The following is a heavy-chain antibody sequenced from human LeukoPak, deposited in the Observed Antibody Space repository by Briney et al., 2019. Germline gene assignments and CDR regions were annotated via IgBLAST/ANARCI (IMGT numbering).Heavy chain of an antibody. V-gene: IGHV1-69*05. Sequence: SVKVSCKASGGTFSSYAISWVRQAPGQGLEWMGGIIPIFGTANYAQKFQGRVTITTDESTSTAYMELSSLRSEDTAVYYCARAGETMSITMVRGADYYYYYMDVWGKGTTVTVSS. J-gene: IGHJ6*03. CDR2: IIPIFGTA. D-gene: IGHD3-10*01. CDR3: ARAGETMSITMVRGADYYYYYMDV. CDR1: GGTFSSYA.